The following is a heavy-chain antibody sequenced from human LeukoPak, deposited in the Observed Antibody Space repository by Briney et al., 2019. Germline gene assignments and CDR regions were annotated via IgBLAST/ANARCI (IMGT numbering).Heavy chain of an antibody. V-gene: IGHV3-23*01. D-gene: IGHD3-16*01. CDR1: GFTFSSYA. Sequence: PGGSLRLSCAASGFTFSSYAMSWVRQAPGKGLEWAFSISVIGGSTYYADSVRGQFTISRDNSKNTLYLQMNSLRAEDTGVYHCAAAYFGMDQYYYGMDVWGQGTTVTVSS. CDR2: ISVIGGST. CDR3: AAAYFGMDQYYYGMDV. J-gene: IGHJ6*02.